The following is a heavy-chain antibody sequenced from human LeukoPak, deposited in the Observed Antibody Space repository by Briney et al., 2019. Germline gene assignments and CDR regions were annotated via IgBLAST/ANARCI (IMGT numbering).Heavy chain of an antibody. CDR2: ISHSGST. CDR3: ARRGSSWYRGGFDY. Sequence: SETLSLTCAVYGGSFSGYYWSWIRQPPGKGLEWIGEISHSGSTNYNPSLKSRVTISVDTSKNQFSLKLSSVTAADTAVYYCARRGSSWYRGGFDYWGQGTLVTVSS. V-gene: IGHV4-34*01. D-gene: IGHD6-13*01. J-gene: IGHJ4*02. CDR1: GGSFSGYY.